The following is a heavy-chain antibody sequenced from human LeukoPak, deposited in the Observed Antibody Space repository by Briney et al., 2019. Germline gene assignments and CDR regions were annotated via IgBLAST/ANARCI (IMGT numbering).Heavy chain of an antibody. CDR3: ARDGGHYDILTGLDY. CDR1: GHTFTSYG. D-gene: IGHD3-9*01. J-gene: IGHJ4*02. CDR2: ISAYNGNT. Sequence: ASVKVSCKASGHTFTSYGISWVRQAPGQGLEWMGWISAYNGNTNYAQKLQGRVTMTTDTSTSTAYMELRSLRSDDTAVYYCARDGGHYDILTGLDYWGQGTLVTVSS. V-gene: IGHV1-18*04.